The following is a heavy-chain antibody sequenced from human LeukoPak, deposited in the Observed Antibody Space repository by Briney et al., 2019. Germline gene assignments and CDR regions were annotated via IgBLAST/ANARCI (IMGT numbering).Heavy chain of an antibody. J-gene: IGHJ4*02. CDR1: GGSFSGYY. CDR2: INHSGST. D-gene: IGHD4-23*01. Sequence: PSETLSLTCAVYGGSFSGYYWSWIRQPPGKGLEWIGEINHSGSTNYNPSLKSRVTISVDTSKNQFSLKLSSVTAADTAVYYCASAIRWGGKFDYWGQGTLVTVS. V-gene: IGHV4-34*01. CDR3: ASAIRWGGKFDY.